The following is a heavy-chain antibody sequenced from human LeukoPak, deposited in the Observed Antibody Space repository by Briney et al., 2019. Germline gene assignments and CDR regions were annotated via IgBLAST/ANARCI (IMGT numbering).Heavy chain of an antibody. CDR2: INAGNGNT. CDR3: ASGMAYYYYGMDV. CDR1: GYTFTSYA. V-gene: IGHV1-3*01. J-gene: IGHJ6*02. D-gene: IGHD1-14*01. Sequence: ASVNASCKASGYTFTSYAMHWVRQAPGPRLEWMGWINAGNGNTKYSQKFQGRVTITRDTSASTAYMELSSLRSEDTAVYYCASGMAYYYYGMDVWGQGTTVTVSS.